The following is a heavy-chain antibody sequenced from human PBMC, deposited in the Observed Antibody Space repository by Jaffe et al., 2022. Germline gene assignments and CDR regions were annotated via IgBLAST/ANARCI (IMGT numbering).Heavy chain of an antibody. CDR1: GFTFDIYA. D-gene: IGHD2-15*01. V-gene: IGHV3-23*01. CDR2: IGGVGVLA. CDR3: AKDRRGYCSAGSCYPGFDL. Sequence: EEQLLESGGGLVHSGGSLRLSCAASGFTFDIYAMNWVRQSPGKGLEWVSGIGGVGVLAYYADSVKGRFTISRDNSKNTLYLEMNNLRVEDTAVYYCAKDRRGYCSAGSCYPGFDLWGQGTPVTVSS. J-gene: IGHJ4*02.